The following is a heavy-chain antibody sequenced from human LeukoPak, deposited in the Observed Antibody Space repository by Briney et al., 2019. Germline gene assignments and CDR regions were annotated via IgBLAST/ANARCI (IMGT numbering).Heavy chain of an antibody. V-gene: IGHV3-74*01. J-gene: IGHJ4*02. CDR1: GFTLSSYW. CDR3: AKDRWSGSFEGSDY. D-gene: IGHD1-26*01. CDR2: INSDGSST. Sequence: GGSLRLSCAASGFTLSSYWMHWVRQAPGKGLVWVSRINSDGSSTSYADSVKGRFTISRDNAKNTLYLQMNSLRAEDTAVYYCAKDRWSGSFEGSDYWGQGTLVTVSS.